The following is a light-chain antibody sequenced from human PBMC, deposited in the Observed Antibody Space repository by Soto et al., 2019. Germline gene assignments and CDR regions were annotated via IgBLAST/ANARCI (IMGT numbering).Light chain of an antibody. Sequence: QSVLTQPRSVSGSPGQSVTISCTGTSNDVGGYNFVSWYQQHPGKVPKLFIYDVSRRPSGVPDRSSGSKSGNTASLTISGLQDEDEADYYCSSYAGSYTLVFGGGTKLTVL. V-gene: IGLV2-11*01. J-gene: IGLJ2*01. CDR1: SNDVGGYNF. CDR3: SSYAGSYTLV. CDR2: DVS.